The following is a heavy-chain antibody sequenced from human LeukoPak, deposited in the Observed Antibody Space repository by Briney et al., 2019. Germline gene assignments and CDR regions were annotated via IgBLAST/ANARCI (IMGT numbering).Heavy chain of an antibody. CDR3: ARGQVPLLWFGEPWFDP. D-gene: IGHD3-10*01. Sequence: PSETLSLTCAVYGGSFSGYYWSWIRQPPGKGLDWSGEINHSGSTNYNPSLKSRVTISVDTSKNQFSLKLSSVTAADTAVYYCARGQVPLLWFGEPWFDPWGQGTLVTVSS. J-gene: IGHJ5*02. CDR2: INHSGST. V-gene: IGHV4-34*01. CDR1: GGSFSGYY.